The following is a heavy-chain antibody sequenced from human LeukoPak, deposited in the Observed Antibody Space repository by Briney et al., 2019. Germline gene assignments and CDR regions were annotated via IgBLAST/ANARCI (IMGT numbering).Heavy chain of an antibody. CDR1: GGPFSDYY. V-gene: IGHV4-34*01. J-gene: IGHJ4*02. D-gene: IGHD5-24*01. CDR2: INHSGST. Sequence: PSETLSLTCAVYGGPFSDYYWSWIRQPPGKGLEWIGRINHSGSTNYSPSLKSRATISVDTSKSQFSLKLNSMTAADTAVYYCARGEGARDGYNYEGPFYFDYWGQGTLVTVSS. CDR3: ARGEGARDGYNYEGPFYFDY.